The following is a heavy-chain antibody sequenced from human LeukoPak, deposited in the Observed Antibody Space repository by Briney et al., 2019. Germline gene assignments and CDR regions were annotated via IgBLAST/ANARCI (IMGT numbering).Heavy chain of an antibody. V-gene: IGHV1-18*01. J-gene: IGHJ3*02. CDR2: ISAYNGNT. Sequence: ASVKVSCKASGYTFTSYVISWVRQAPGQGLEWMGWISAYNGNTNYAQKLQGRVTMTTDTSTSTAYMELRSLRSDDTAVYYCARDVDLLLWFGEPHAFDIWGQGTVVTVSS. CDR3: ARDVDLLLWFGEPHAFDI. D-gene: IGHD3-10*01. CDR1: GYTFTSYV.